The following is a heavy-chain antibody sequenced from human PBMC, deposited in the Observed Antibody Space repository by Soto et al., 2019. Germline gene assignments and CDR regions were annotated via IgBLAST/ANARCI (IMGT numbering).Heavy chain of an antibody. J-gene: IGHJ5*02. CDR3: TRDASRDSSARGWFDP. CDR1: GFAFRSFT. D-gene: IGHD6-13*01. CDR2: ISSNSAYI. V-gene: IGHV3-21*01. Sequence: GGSLRLSFSASGFAFRSFTMNWVRQAPGKGLEWVSTISSNSAYIYYTDALRGRFTISRDNAKNSLHLQMNSLRAEDTAVYYCTRDASRDSSARGWFDPWGPGTLVT.